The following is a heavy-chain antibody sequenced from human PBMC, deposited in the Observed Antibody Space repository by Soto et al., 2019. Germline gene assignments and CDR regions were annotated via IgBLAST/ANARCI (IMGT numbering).Heavy chain of an antibody. D-gene: IGHD2-15*01. CDR2: IYYSGST. J-gene: IGHJ4*02. Sequence: QVQLQESGPGLVKPSQTLSLTCTVSGGSISSGGYYWSWIRQHPGKGLEWIGYIYYSGSTYYNPSLKSRVTISVDTSKNQFSLKLSSVTAADTAVYHCARDRATSGGSCWDNWGQGTLVTVSS. CDR3: ARDRATSGGSCWDN. V-gene: IGHV4-31*03. CDR1: GGSISSGGYY.